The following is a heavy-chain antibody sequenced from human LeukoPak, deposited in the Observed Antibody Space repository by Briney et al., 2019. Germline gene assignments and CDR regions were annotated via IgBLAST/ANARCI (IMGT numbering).Heavy chain of an antibody. D-gene: IGHD3-22*01. Sequence: PSETLSLTCAVYGGSFSGYYWSWIRQPPGKGLEWIGEINHSGSTNYNPSLKSRVTISVDTSKNQFSLKLSSVTAADTAVYYCARFPYYYDSSAYLPWGQGALVTVSS. CDR2: INHSGST. CDR1: GGSFSGYY. V-gene: IGHV4-34*01. CDR3: ARFPYYYDSSAYLP. J-gene: IGHJ5*02.